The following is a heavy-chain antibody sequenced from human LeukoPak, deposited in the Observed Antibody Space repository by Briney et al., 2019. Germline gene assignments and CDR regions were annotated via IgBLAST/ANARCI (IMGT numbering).Heavy chain of an antibody. CDR2: INQGGST. CDR3: ARMDTAMVVYFDF. CDR1: GGSFSGYY. J-gene: IGHJ4*02. D-gene: IGHD5-18*01. V-gene: IGHV4-34*01. Sequence: PSETLSLTCAVYGGSFSGYYWSWIRQPPGRGLEWIGDINQGGSTNYNPALKSRVTISVDTSKNQFSLKLSSVTAADTAVYYCARMDTAMVVYFDFWGQGTLVTVSS.